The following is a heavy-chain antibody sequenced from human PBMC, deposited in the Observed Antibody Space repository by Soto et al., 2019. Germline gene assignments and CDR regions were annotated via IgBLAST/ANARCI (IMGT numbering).Heavy chain of an antibody. CDR3: ARGGYYYGSGSAPFDY. V-gene: IGHV4-34*01. CDR2: INHSGST. J-gene: IGHJ4*02. CDR1: GGSFSCYY. Sequence: SETLSLTCAVYGGSFSCYYWSWIRQPPGKGLEWIGEINHSGSTNYNPSLKSRVTISVDTSKNQFSLKLSSVTAADTAVYYCARGGYYYGSGSAPFDYWGQGTLVTVSS. D-gene: IGHD3-10*01.